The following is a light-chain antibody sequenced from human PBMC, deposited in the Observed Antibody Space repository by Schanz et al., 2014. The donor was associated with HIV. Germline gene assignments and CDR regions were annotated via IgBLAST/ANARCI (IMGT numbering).Light chain of an antibody. V-gene: IGLV1-40*01. Sequence: QSVLTQPPSVSGAPGQRVNISCTGTRSNIGTGFDVHWYQLLPGTAPKVLIFANTHWPSGVPDRFSGSKSGTSASLAITGLQAEDEADYFCQSFDSSLNGVVFGGGTKLTVL. CDR2: ANT. CDR3: QSFDSSLNGVV. J-gene: IGLJ3*02. CDR1: RSNIGTGFD.